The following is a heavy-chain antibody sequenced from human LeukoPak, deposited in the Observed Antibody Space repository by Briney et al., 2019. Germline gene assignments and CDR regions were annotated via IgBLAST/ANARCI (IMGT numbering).Heavy chain of an antibody. CDR2: INRDSYI. CDR3: ARVIYYHYYYMDV. V-gene: IGHV3-21*01. J-gene: IGHJ6*03. Sequence: GGSLRLSCAASGFTFSSYSMNWVRQAPGKGLEWVSSINRDSYIYYADSVKGRFTISRDNAKNSLFLQMNSLGAEDTAVYFCARVIYYHYYYMDVWGKGTTVTVSS. CDR1: GFTFSSYS.